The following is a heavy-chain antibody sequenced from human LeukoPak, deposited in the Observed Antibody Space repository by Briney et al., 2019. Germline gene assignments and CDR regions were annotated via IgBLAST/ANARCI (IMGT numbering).Heavy chain of an antibody. V-gene: IGHV3-30*03. J-gene: IGHJ4*02. CDR1: GFTFSNYA. CDR3: ATGTSNWALIDY. Sequence: PGRSLRLSCAASGFTFSNYAMHWVRQAPGKGLEWMAVISYDGSNTYYADSVKGQFTISRDTPKNTLHLQMNSLRTEDTAVYYCATGTSNWALIDYWGQGTLVTVSS. D-gene: IGHD7-27*01. CDR2: ISYDGSNT.